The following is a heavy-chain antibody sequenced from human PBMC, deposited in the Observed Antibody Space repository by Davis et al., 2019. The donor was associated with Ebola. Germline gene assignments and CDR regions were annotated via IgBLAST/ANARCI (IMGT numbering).Heavy chain of an antibody. J-gene: IGHJ4*02. V-gene: IGHV4-59*12. Sequence: PGGSLRLSCPASGFTFTTYSMNWIRQPPGKGLEWIGYISYSGSTYSNTSLKSRVTISVDPSKSQFSLKLSSVTAADTAVYYCARGLGLIDYWGQGTLVTVSS. D-gene: IGHD2/OR15-2a*01. CDR1: GFTFTTYS. CDR2: ISYSGST. CDR3: ARGLGLIDY.